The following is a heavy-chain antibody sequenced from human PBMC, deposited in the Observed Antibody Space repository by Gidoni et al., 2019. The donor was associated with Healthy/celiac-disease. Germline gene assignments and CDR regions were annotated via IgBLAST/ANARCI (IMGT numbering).Heavy chain of an antibody. J-gene: IGHJ5*02. Sequence: EVQLVESGGGLVQPGGSLRLSCAASGFTFGSYWMSWVRQAPGKGLEWVANIKQDGSEKYYVDSVKGRFTISRDNAKNSLYLQMNSLRAEDTGVYYCASLEKNYYGSGMFDPWGQGTLVTVSS. CDR1: GFTFGSYW. CDR2: IKQDGSEK. CDR3: ASLEKNYYGSGMFDP. V-gene: IGHV3-7*01. D-gene: IGHD3-10*01.